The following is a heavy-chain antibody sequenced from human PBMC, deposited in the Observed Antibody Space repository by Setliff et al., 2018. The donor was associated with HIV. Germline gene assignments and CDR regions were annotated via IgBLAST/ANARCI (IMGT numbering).Heavy chain of an antibody. Sequence: GGSLSLSCAASGFTFNNNAMSWVRQAPGKGLEWVSGISQSGDRIYYADSVRGRFTISRDNSKNTLFLQMNSLTAEDTAVYYCVQDYCSHDSCNPFDYWGQGTLVTVSS. CDR1: GFTFNNNA. J-gene: IGHJ4*02. CDR3: VQDYCSHDSCNPFDY. D-gene: IGHD2-15*01. CDR2: ISQSGDRI. V-gene: IGHV3-23*01.